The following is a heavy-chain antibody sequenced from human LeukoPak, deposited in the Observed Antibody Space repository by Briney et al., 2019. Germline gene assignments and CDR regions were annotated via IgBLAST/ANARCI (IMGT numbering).Heavy chain of an antibody. CDR3: ARQDYCGSGSYMWDNWFDP. V-gene: IGHV5-51*01. CDR2: IYPGDSDT. J-gene: IGHJ5*02. D-gene: IGHD3-10*01. CDR1: GYSFTSYW. Sequence: GESLKISCKGSGYSFTSYWIGWVRQMPGKGLEWMGIIYPGDSDTRYSPSFQGQVTISADKSISTAYLQWSSLKASDTAMYYCARQDYCGSGSYMWDNWFDPWGQGTLVTVSS.